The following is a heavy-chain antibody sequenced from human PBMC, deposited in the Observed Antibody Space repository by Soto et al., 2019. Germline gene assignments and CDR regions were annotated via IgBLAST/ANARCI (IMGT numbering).Heavy chain of an antibody. Sequence: DVQLLESGGCLVQPGGSLRLSCAASGFTFSSYAMTWVRQAPGKGLEWVSAISGSGTSTYYADSVRGRFTISRDNSQNTLYLQMNSLRAEDTAVYYCAKASITMVWGLTNWFEPWGQGTLVNVSS. CDR2: ISGSGTST. CDR3: AKASITMVWGLTNWFEP. J-gene: IGHJ5*02. D-gene: IGHD3-10*01. CDR1: GFTFSSYA. V-gene: IGHV3-23*01.